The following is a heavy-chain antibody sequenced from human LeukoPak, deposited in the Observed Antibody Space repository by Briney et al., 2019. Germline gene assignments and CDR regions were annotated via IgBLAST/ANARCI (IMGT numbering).Heavy chain of an antibody. V-gene: IGHV3-7*01. D-gene: IGHD2-8*01. CDR2: TNQGGSEK. CDR1: GFTFSSYW. CDR3: ARDRVWTVLY. J-gene: IGHJ4*02. Sequence: GGSLRLSCAASGFTFSSYWMSWVRQAPGKGLEWVANTNQGGSEKYYVDSVKSRFTISRDNVKDSLYLQMNSLRAEDTAVYYCARDRVWTVLYWGQGTLVSVSS.